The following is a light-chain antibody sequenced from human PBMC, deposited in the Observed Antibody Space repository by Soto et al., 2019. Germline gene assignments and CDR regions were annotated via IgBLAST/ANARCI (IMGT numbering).Light chain of an antibody. V-gene: IGKV3-20*01. J-gene: IGKJ3*01. CDR3: HHYGDAPFT. CDR2: GAS. CDR1: QTISSNS. Sequence: EIVLTQSPGTLSLSPGQRATLSCRAGQTISSNSLAWYQHKPGQAPRLLIYGASNRAIGISDRFSGSRSGTDFTLTISRLEPEDFAVYYCHHYGDAPFTFGPGTKVEI.